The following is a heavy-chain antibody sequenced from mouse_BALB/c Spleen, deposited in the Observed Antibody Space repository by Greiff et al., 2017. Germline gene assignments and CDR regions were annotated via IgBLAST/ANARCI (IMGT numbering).Heavy chain of an antibody. J-gene: IGHJ3*01. CDR2: IDPENGDT. CDR3: NADDGYSY. D-gene: IGHD2-3*01. V-gene: IGHV14-4*02. Sequence: EVKLQESGAELVRSGASVKLSCTASGFNIKDYYMHWVKQRPEQGLEWIGWIDPENGDTEYAPKFQGKATMTADTSSNTAYLQLSSLTSEDTAVYYCNADDGYSYWGQGTLVTVSA. CDR1: GFNIKDYY.